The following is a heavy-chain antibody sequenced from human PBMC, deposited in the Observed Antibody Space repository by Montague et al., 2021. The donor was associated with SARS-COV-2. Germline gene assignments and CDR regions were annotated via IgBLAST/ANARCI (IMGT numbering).Heavy chain of an antibody. CDR2: TYYSGST. CDR3: ARPLRSCTNGVCRTYYYYAMDV. Sequence: SETLSLTCTVSGGSISGYYWSWIRQPPGKGLEWIGYTYYSGSTKYNPXXXSRVTVSVDRSKNQVSLKLSSVTAADTAVYYCARPLRSCTNGVCRTYYYYAMDVWGQGTTVTVSS. D-gene: IGHD2-8*01. V-gene: IGHV4-59*01. J-gene: IGHJ6*02. CDR1: GGSISGYY.